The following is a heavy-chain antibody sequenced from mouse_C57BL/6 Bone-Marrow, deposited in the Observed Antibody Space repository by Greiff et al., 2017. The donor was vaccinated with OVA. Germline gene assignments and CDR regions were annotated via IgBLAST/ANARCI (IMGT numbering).Heavy chain of an antibody. CDR3: ARPQLLLRSFDY. D-gene: IGHD1-1*01. Sequence: VQLQQSGAELVRPGTSVKVSCKASGYAFTNYLIEWVKQRPGQGLEWIGVINPGSGGTNYNEKFKGKATLTADKSSSTAYMQLSSLTSEDSAVYFCARPQLLLRSFDYWGQGTTLTVSS. J-gene: IGHJ2*01. V-gene: IGHV1-54*01. CDR1: GYAFTNYL. CDR2: INPGSGGT.